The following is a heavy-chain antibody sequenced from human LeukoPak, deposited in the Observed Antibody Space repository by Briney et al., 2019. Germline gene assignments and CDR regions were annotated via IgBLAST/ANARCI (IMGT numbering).Heavy chain of an antibody. CDR2: VYDNGDT. CDR1: GGSISGYL. V-gene: IGHV4-59*13. CDR3: ARQSDYDIDTSHYMDV. J-gene: IGHJ6*03. D-gene: IGHD3-22*01. Sequence: SETLSLTCTVSGGSISGYLWTWIRQPPGKGLEWIGYVYDNGDTSYHPSFTGRVSISVAMSKNQFSLKLTSVLAADTAEYYCARQSDYDIDTSHYMDVWGKGTTVTVS.